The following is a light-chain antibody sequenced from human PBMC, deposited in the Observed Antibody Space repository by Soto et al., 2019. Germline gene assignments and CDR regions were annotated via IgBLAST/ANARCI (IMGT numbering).Light chain of an antibody. J-gene: IGLJ2*01. CDR1: SSDIGSYDF. V-gene: IGLV2-14*01. Sequence: QSALTQPASVSGSPGQAITISCAGTSSDIGSYDFVSWHQQHPGKAPKLLISEVTNRPSGVSNRFSGSKSGNTASLTISGLQAEDEADYYCSSYTTNSTPVVFGGGTKLTVL. CDR2: EVT. CDR3: SSYTTNSTPVV.